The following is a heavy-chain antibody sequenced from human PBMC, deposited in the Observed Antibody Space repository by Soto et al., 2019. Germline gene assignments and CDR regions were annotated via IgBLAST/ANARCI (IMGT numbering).Heavy chain of an antibody. CDR1: GGSISSGGYS. J-gene: IGHJ5*02. CDR2: IYHSGST. D-gene: IGHD3-10*01. V-gene: IGHV4-30-2*01. CDR3: ARGHFYYGSVDP. Sequence: PSETLSLTCAVSGGSISSGGYSWSWIRQPPGKGLEWIGYIYHSGSTYYNPSLKSRVTISVDRSKNQFSLKLSSVTAADTAVYYCARGHFYYGSVDPWGQGTLVTVSS.